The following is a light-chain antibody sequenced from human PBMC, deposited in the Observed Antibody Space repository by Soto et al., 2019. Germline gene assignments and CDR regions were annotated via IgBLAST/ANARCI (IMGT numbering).Light chain of an antibody. J-gene: IGKJ1*01. CDR3: QQYNSYSPT. CDR1: QGISSF. V-gene: IGKV1-27*01. Sequence: DIQMTQSPSTLSGSVGDRVAITCRASQGISSFLAWYQQIPGKVPKLLIYSASTLQSGVPSRFSGSGSGTEFTLTISGLQPGDSATYYCQQYNSYSPTFGQGTKVDIK. CDR2: SAS.